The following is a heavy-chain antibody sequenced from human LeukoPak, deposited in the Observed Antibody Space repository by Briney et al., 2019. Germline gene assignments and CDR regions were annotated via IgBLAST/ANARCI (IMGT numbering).Heavy chain of an antibody. V-gene: IGHV3-21*01. CDR2: INFSSDYK. CDR3: ARDSYYYDSSGYYDY. D-gene: IGHD3-22*01. CDR1: GFSFSRHT. J-gene: IGHJ4*02. Sequence: PGGSLRLSCAASGFSFSRHTMNWVRQAPGKGLEWVSSINFSSDYKYYADSVKGRFTISRDNAKNSLYLQMNSLRAEDTAVYYCARDSYYYDSSGYYDYWGQGTLVTVSS.